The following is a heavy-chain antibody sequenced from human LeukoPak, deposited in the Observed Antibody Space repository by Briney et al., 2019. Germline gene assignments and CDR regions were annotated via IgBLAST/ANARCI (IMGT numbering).Heavy chain of an antibody. Sequence: ASVKVPCKASGYTFSDYYIHWVRQAPGQGLEWMGWINPNSGRTNFAQKFQGLVIMTRDTSISTVHMELSRLRSDDTAVYYCARGEGMGPYYDTSGYYLDVWGQGTTVTVSS. CDR1: GYTFSDYY. V-gene: IGHV1-2*04. CDR3: ARGEGMGPYYDTSGYYLDV. CDR2: INPNSGRT. D-gene: IGHD3-22*01. J-gene: IGHJ6*02.